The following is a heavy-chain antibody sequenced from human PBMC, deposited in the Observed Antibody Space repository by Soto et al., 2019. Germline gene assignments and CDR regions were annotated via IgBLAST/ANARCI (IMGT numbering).Heavy chain of an antibody. V-gene: IGHV3-23*01. Sequence: EVQLLESGGGLVQPGGSLRLSCVASGFAFSSYAMSWVRQSPGKGLEWVSTISGGGGSKYYADSVKGRFSVSRDDSEDTLYLQLNNLRAKDTAIYYCAYGAMAGTLDNWGQGTLVTVSS. CDR2: ISGGGGSK. CDR1: GFAFSSYA. CDR3: AYGAMAGTLDN. D-gene: IGHD6-19*01. J-gene: IGHJ4*02.